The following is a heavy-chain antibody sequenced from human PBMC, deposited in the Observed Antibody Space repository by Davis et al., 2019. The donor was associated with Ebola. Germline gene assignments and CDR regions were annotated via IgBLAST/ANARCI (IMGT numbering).Heavy chain of an antibody. D-gene: IGHD4-17*01. V-gene: IGHV3-73*01. CDR1: GFTFSSYA. CDR3: TTFYGDYDY. J-gene: IGHJ4*02. CDR2: IRSKANSYAT. Sequence: GGSLRLSCAASGFTFSSYAMSWVRQASGKGLEWVGRIRSKANSYATAYAASGKGRFTISRDDSKNTAYLQMNSLKTEDTAVYYCTTFYGDYDYWGQGTLVTVSS.